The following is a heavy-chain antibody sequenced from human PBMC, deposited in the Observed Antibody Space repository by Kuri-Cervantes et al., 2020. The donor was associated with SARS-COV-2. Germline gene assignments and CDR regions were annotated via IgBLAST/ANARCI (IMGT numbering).Heavy chain of an antibody. D-gene: IGHD3-3*01. CDR2: IYYSGST. V-gene: IGHV4-39*01. J-gene: IGHJ5*02. CDR3: ARQMMSSITIFGVVITRNWFDP. CDR1: GGSISSSSYY. Sequence: ESLKISCTVSGGSISSSSYYWGWIRQPPGKGLEWIGSIYYSGSTYYNPSLKSRVTISVDTSKNQFSLKLSPVTAADTAVYYCARQMMSSITIFGVVITRNWFDPWDQGTLVTVSS.